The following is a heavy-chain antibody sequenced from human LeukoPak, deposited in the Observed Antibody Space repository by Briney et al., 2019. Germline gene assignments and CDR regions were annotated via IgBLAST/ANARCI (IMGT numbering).Heavy chain of an antibody. CDR1: GGSISSYY. CDR3: ARDHRPYQLLPKDTNWFDP. J-gene: IGHJ5*02. V-gene: IGHV4-59*01. Sequence: SETLSLTCTVSGGSISSYYWSWIRQPPGKGLDWIGYIYYSGSTNYNPSLKSRVTISVDTSKNQFSLKLSSVTATDTAVYYCARDHRPYQLLPKDTNWFDPWGQGTLVTVSS. D-gene: IGHD2-2*01. CDR2: IYYSGST.